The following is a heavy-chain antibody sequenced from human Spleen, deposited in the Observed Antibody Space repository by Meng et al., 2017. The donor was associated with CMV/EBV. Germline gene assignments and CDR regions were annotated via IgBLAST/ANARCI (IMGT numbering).Heavy chain of an antibody. CDR1: GYTFTGYY. D-gene: IGHD4-23*01. CDR2: INPNSGGT. J-gene: IGHJ6*02. V-gene: IGHV1-2*02. CDR3: ARRRWYQHTPHYYGMNV. Sequence: ASVKVSCKASGYTFTGYYMHWVRQAPGQGLEWMGWINPNSGGTNYAQMFQGRVTITTDEATSTAYMELSRLRSEDTAVYYCARRRWYQHTPHYYGMNVWGQGTTVTVSS.